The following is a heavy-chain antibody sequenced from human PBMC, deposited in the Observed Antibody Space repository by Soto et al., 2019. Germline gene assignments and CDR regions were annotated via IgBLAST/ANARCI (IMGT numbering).Heavy chain of an antibody. Sequence: ASVKVSCKASGGTFSSYAISWVRQAPGQGLEWMGGIIPIFGTANYAQKFQGRVTITADESTSTAYMELSSLRSEDTAVYYCARGAAAQGLNWFDPWGQGTLVTVSS. CDR1: GGTFSSYA. D-gene: IGHD6-13*01. V-gene: IGHV1-69*13. J-gene: IGHJ5*02. CDR2: IIPIFGTA. CDR3: ARGAAAQGLNWFDP.